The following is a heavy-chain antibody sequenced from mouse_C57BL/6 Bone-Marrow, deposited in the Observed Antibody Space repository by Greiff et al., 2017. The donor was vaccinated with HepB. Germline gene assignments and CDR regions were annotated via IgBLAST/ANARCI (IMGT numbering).Heavy chain of an antibody. CDR2: IYPGSGST. J-gene: IGHJ2*01. Sequence: QVQLQQPGAELVKPGASVKMSCKASGYTFTSYWITWVKQRPGQGLEWIGDIYPGSGSTNYNEKFKSKATLTVDTSSSTAYMQLSSLTSEDSAVYYCARVWGLRRGDYFDCWGQGTTLTVSS. CDR1: GYTFTSYW. V-gene: IGHV1-55*01. D-gene: IGHD2-4*01. CDR3: ARVWGLRRGDYFDC.